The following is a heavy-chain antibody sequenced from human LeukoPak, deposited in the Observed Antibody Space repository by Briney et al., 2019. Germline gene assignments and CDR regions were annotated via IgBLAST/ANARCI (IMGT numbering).Heavy chain of an antibody. D-gene: IGHD6-19*01. CDR3: AREIGDIAVAENYYYYMDV. V-gene: IGHV3-23*01. CDR1: GFTFSSYG. J-gene: IGHJ6*03. Sequence: GGSLRLSCAASGFTFSSYGMSWVRQAPGKGLEWVSAISGSGGSTYYADSVKGRLTISRDNSKNTLYLQMNSLRAEDTAVYYCAREIGDIAVAENYYYYMDVWGKGTTVTVSS. CDR2: ISGSGGST.